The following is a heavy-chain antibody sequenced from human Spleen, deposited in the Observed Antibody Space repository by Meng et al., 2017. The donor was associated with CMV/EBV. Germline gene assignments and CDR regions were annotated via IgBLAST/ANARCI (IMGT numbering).Heavy chain of an antibody. CDR3: AREGYSSPYFDY. Sequence: VELVGSGGGLGKPGGSLRLSCAASGFTVSSNYMSWVRQAPGKGLEWVSVIYSGGSTYYADSVKGRFTISRDNSKNTLYLQMNSLRAEDTAVYYCAREGYSSPYFDYWGQGTLVTVSS. CDR1: GFTVSSNY. J-gene: IGHJ4*02. CDR2: IYSGGST. V-gene: IGHV3-66*01. D-gene: IGHD6-13*01.